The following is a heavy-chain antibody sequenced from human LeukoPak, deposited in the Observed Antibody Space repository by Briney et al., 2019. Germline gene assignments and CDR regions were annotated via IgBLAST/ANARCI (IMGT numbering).Heavy chain of an antibody. V-gene: IGHV1-2*02. J-gene: IGHJ4*02. CDR1: GYTFTGHY. CDR2: INPKNAAT. CDR3: ARTLYIASAPGGFDY. D-gene: IGHD3-16*01. Sequence: ASVKVSCKASGYTFTGHYIHGVRQAPGQGLEWMGWINPKNAATNYAQKFQGRVTMTRDTSTGTVYMEVNALRSDDTAVYYCARTLYIASAPGGFDYWGQGTLVTVSS.